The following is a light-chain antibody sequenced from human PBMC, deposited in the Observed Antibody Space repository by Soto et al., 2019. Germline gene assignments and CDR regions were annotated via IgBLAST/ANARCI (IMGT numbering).Light chain of an antibody. J-gene: IGKJ1*01. CDR2: GAS. CDR3: QQYNTSLWT. Sequence: EIGLTQSPGTLSLSPGERAALSCRASQGVNNKVASYQQKPGQAPRLLIYGASTRATRIQARFSGSGSGTEFTLTLSSLQSEDFAVYSCQQYNTSLWTFGQGTKVDIK. V-gene: IGKV3D-15*01. CDR1: QGVNNK.